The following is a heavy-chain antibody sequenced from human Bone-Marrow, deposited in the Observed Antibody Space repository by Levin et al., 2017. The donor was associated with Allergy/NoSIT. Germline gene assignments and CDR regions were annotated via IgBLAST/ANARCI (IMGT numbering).Heavy chain of an antibody. CDR1: GGSVSSGSYY. CDR3: ARDGAAAGTPYLDD. CDR2: IYYLGSS. J-gene: IGHJ4*02. V-gene: IGHV4-61*01. Sequence: SESLSLTCTVSGGSVSSGSYYWSWIRQPPGKGLEWIGYIYYLGSSNYNPSLKSRVTISLDTSKNQFSLNLYSVTAADTAVYYCARDGAAAGTPYLDDWGQGTLVTVSS. D-gene: IGHD6-13*01.